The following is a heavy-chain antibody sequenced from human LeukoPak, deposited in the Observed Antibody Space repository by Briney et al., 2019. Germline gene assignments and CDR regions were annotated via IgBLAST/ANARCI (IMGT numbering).Heavy chain of an antibody. CDR1: GFTFSSYA. CDR3: AKARGATYGTYYFDY. Sequence: GGSLRLSCAASGFTFSSYAMNWVRQAPGKGLEWVSISGSGGDTYYADSVKGRFTISRDNSKNTLYLQMNSLRAEDTAVYYCAKARGATYGTYYFDYWGQGTLVAVSS. J-gene: IGHJ4*02. V-gene: IGHV3-23*01. D-gene: IGHD4/OR15-4a*01. CDR2: SGSGGDT.